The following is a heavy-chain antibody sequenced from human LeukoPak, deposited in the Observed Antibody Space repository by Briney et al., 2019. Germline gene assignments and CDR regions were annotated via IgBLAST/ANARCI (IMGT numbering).Heavy chain of an antibody. Sequence: GGSLRLSCAASGFTFSSYAMHWVRQAPGKGLEWVAVISYDGSNKYCADSVKGRFTISRDNSKNTLYLQMNSLRAEDTAVYYCARESGSYSPYFDYWGQGTLVTVSS. J-gene: IGHJ4*02. CDR2: ISYDGSNK. CDR1: GFTFSSYA. D-gene: IGHD1-26*01. V-gene: IGHV3-30*04. CDR3: ARESGSYSPYFDY.